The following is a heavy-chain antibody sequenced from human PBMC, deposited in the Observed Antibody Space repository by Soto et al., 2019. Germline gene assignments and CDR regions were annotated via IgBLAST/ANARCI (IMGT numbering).Heavy chain of an antibody. CDR3: ARDPSQLRYFDWPLDY. V-gene: IGHV1-69*13. Sequence: SVKVSCKASGGTFSSYAINWVRQAPGQGLEWMGGIIPIFGTANYAQKFQGRVTITADESTSTAYMELSSLRSEDTAVYYCARDPSQLRYFDWPLDYWGQGTLVTVSS. CDR1: GGTFSSYA. CDR2: IIPIFGTA. J-gene: IGHJ4*02. D-gene: IGHD3-9*01.